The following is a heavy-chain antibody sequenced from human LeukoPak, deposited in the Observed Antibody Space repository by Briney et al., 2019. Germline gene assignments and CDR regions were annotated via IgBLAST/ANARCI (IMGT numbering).Heavy chain of an antibody. CDR2: ISGSGGST. CDR3: AKNGGDSYYSHFDY. J-gene: IGHJ4*02. CDR1: GFTFSSYA. V-gene: IGHV3-23*01. D-gene: IGHD2-15*01. Sequence: GGSLRLSCAASGFTFSSYAMSWVRQAPGKGLEWVSAISGSGGSTYYADSVKGRFTISRDNSKNTLYLQLNSLRAEDTAVYYCAKNGGDSYYSHFDYWGQGTLVTVSS.